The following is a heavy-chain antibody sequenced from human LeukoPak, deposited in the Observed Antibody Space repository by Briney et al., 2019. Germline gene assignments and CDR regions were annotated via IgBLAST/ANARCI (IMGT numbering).Heavy chain of an antibody. Sequence: PSETLSLTCTVSGGSISSYYWSWIRQPPGKGLEWIGYIYYSWSTNYNPSLKSRVTISVDTSKNQFSLKLSSVTAADTAVYYCARELWFEYYYYGMDVWGQGTTVTVSS. J-gene: IGHJ6*02. V-gene: IGHV4-59*01. CDR2: IYYSWST. CDR1: GGSISSYY. D-gene: IGHD5-18*01. CDR3: ARELWFEYYYYGMDV.